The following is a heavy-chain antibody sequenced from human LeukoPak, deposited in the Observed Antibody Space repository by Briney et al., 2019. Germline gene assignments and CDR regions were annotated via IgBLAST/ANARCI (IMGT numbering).Heavy chain of an antibody. J-gene: IGHJ4*02. D-gene: IGHD4-11*01. CDR2: IGSSGGGI. CDR3: ARSNSNGNQVFDY. CDR1: GFTFSTYT. V-gene: IGHV3-23*01. Sequence: GGSLRLSCAASGFTFSTYTMYWVRHPPGKRLEWVSIIGSSGGGIHYADSVKGRFTISRDNSKNALYLQMNSLRVEDTAVYYCARSNSNGNQVFDYWGQGTTATVSS.